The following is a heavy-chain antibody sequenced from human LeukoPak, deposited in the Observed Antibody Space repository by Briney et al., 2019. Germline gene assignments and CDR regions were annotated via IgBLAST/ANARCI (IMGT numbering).Heavy chain of an antibody. CDR1: GFTFSSYS. CDR2: ISRSSSTI. Sequence: PGGSLRLSCAASGFTFSSYSMNWVRQAPGKGLEWVSYISRSSSTIYYADSVKGRFTISRDNAKNSLYLQMNSLRAEDTAVYYCARVGDSSGYPFDYWGQGTLVTVSS. D-gene: IGHD3-22*01. J-gene: IGHJ4*02. CDR3: ARVGDSSGYPFDY. V-gene: IGHV3-48*04.